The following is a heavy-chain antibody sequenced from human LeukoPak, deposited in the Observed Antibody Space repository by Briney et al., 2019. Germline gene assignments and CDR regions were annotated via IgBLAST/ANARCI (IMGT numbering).Heavy chain of an antibody. CDR3: ARMTPYGMDV. J-gene: IGHJ6*02. CDR1: GYTFTSYY. V-gene: IGHV1-46*01. D-gene: IGHD2-15*01. Sequence: ASVKVSCKASGYTFTSYYMHWVRQAPGQGLEWMGIINPSGGSTIYAQKFQGRVTMTEDTSTDTAYMELSSLRSEDTAVYYCARMTPYGMDVWGQGTTVTVSS. CDR2: INPSGGST.